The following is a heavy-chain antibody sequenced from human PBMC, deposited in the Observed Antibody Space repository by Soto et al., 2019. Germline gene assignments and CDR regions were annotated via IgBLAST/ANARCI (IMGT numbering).Heavy chain of an antibody. V-gene: IGHV1-8*01. CDR1: GYTFTSYD. Sequence: ASVKVSCKASGYTFTSYDINWVRQATGEGLEWMGWMNPISGNTGYAQKFQGRVTMTRNTSISTAYMELSSLRSEDTAVYYCARYGTAQTGFDPWGQGTLVTVSS. CDR2: MNPISGNT. D-gene: IGHD1-1*01. CDR3: ARYGTAQTGFDP. J-gene: IGHJ5*02.